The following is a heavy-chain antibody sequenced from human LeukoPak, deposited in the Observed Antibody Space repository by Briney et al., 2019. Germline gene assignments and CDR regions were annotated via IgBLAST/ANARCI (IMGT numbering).Heavy chain of an antibody. CDR3: ARDLGVPAALDF. CDR1: GFTFSTYG. D-gene: IGHD2-2*01. J-gene: IGHJ4*02. CDR2: IKYHGNNK. V-gene: IGHV3-30*02. Sequence: PGGSLRLSCTASGFTFSTYGMHWVRQAPGKGLEWVAFIKYHGNNKYYADSVKGRFTISRVNSKNTLYLQMNSLRPEDTAVYYCARDLGVPAALDFWGQGTLVTVSS.